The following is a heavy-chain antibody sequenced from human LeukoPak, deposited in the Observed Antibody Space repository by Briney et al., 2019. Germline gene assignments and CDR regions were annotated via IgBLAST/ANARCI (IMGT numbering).Heavy chain of an antibody. Sequence: GRSLRLSCAASGFTFSSYAMHWVRQAPGKGLEWVAVISYDGSNKYYADSVKGRFTISRDNSKNTLYLQMNSLRAEDTAVYYCARSALGYCSSTSCLYAFNIWGQGTMVTVSS. V-gene: IGHV3-30*04. D-gene: IGHD2-2*01. CDR1: GFTFSSYA. CDR3: ARSALGYCSSTSCLYAFNI. CDR2: ISYDGSNK. J-gene: IGHJ3*02.